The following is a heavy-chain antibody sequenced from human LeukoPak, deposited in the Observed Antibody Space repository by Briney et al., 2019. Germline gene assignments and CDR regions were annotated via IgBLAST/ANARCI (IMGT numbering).Heavy chain of an antibody. CDR3: ARGVGTVTTRGRWFDP. V-gene: IGHV4-30-2*01. Sequence: SQTLSPTSAVSGGSISSGGYSWSWIRQPPGKGLEWIGYIYHSGSTYYNLSLKSRVTRSIDRAKNQFSLKLSSVTAADTAVYYCARGVGTVTTRGRWFDPWGEGTLVTVSS. CDR2: IYHSGST. CDR1: GGSISSGGYS. J-gene: IGHJ5*02. D-gene: IGHD4-17*01.